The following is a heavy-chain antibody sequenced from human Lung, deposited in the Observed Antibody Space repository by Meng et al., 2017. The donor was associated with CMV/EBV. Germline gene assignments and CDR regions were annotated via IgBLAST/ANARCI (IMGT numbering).Heavy chain of an antibody. CDR2: INPNSGGT. D-gene: IGHD2-2*02. CDR1: GYTFTGYY. J-gene: IGHJ5*02. V-gene: IGHV1-2*02. CDR3: ARGYKTAPYFDP. Sequence: AXVXVSXXASGYTFTGYYLHWLRQAPGQGLEWMGWINPNSGGTTYARKFQGRVTMTRDTSINTADMELSGLTSDDTAVYYCARGYKTAPYFDPWGQGTLVTVSS.